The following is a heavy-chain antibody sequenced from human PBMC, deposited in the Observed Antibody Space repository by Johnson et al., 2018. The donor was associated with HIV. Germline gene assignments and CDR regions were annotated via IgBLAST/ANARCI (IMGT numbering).Heavy chain of an antibody. CDR1: GFTFSTYD. J-gene: IGHJ3*02. D-gene: IGHD2-8*02. CDR2: IGTAGDT. Sequence: VQLVESGGGLVQPGGSLRLSCAASGFTFSTYDMYWVRQATGKGLEWVSTIGTAGDTYYSGSVKGRFTISRENANNSWYLQMNSLRAGDTAVYYCARTGVLGAFDIWGQGTMVTVSS. CDR3: ARTGVLGAFDI. V-gene: IGHV3-13*01.